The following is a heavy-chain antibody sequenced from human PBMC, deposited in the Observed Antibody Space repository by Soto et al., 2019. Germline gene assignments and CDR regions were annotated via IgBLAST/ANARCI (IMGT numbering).Heavy chain of an antibody. CDR3: GNPGGLTRPAGSPSLHN. J-gene: IGHJ4*02. D-gene: IGHD3-10*01. CDR1: GFTFSSYA. CDR2: ISGDGGST. Sequence: EVQLLESGGDLVQPGGSLRLSCAASGFTFSSYAMSWVRQAPGKGLEWVSAISGDGGSTYFADSVRGRFTISRDSSRDQQYRRWNSWGAEDTAVYYGGNPGGLTRPAGSPSLHNWGQGPRVTVSS. V-gene: IGHV3-23*01.